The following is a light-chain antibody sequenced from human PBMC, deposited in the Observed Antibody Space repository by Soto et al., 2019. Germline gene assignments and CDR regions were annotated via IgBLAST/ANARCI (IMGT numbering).Light chain of an antibody. CDR3: QQLKTYPYT. Sequence: LTQSPGTLSASVGDRVTLTCRASQDINKFLAWFQQTPGKAPKLLVYSASTLHSGVPSRFSGSGSGTDFALTISSLQPEDFATYYCQQLKTYPYTFGQGTRLDIK. J-gene: IGKJ2*01. V-gene: IGKV1-9*01. CDR2: SAS. CDR1: QDINKF.